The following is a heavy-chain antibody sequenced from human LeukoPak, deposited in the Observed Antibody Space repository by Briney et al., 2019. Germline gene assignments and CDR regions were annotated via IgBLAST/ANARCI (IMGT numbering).Heavy chain of an antibody. CDR1: GYTFTSYG. CDR3: ARGGIMITFGGVIDPFDY. CDR2: ISAYNGNT. Sequence: ASVKVSCKASGYTFTSYGISWVRQAPGQGLEWMGWISAYNGNTNYAQKLQGRVTMTTDTSTSTAYMELRSLRSDDTAVYYCARGGIMITFGGVIDPFDYWGQGTLVTVSS. V-gene: IGHV1-18*01. J-gene: IGHJ4*02. D-gene: IGHD3-16*02.